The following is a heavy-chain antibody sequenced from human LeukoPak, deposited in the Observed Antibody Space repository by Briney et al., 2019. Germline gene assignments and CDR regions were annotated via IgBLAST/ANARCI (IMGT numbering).Heavy chain of an antibody. J-gene: IGHJ5*02. CDR1: GGSFSGYY. V-gene: IGHV4-34*01. Sequence: SETLSLTCAVYGGSFSGYYWSWIRQPPGKGLEWIGEINHSGSTNYNTSLKTRATISVDTSKNQFSRKLSSVTAADTAVYYCARMVKTLSAATGWFDPWGQGTLVTVSS. CDR2: INHSGST. CDR3: ARMVKTLSAATGWFDP. D-gene: IGHD2-15*01.